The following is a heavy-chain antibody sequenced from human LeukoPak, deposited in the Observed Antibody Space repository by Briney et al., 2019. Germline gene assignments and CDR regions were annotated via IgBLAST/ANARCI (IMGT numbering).Heavy chain of an antibody. CDR2: VYHSGSA. V-gene: IGHV4-38-2*01. CDR3: AVGLHSGQFAFDI. CDR1: GYSISRGSY. Sequence: SETLSLTCAVSGYSISRGSYWGWIRQPPGKGLEWIGSVYHSGSAYYNPSLKSRVTISVDTSKNQFSLKLTSVAAADTAVYYCAVGLHSGQFAFDIWGPGTIVTVSS. J-gene: IGHJ3*02. D-gene: IGHD5-24*01.